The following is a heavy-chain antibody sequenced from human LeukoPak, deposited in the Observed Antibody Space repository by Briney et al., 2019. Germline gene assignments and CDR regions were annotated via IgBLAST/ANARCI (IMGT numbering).Heavy chain of an antibody. CDR2: IKSKTDGGTT. CDR1: GFTFSNAW. V-gene: IGHV3-15*01. Sequence: PGGSLSLSCAASGFTFSNAWMSWVGKAPGKGLEWVGRIKSKTDGGTTDYAAPVKGRFTISRDDSKNTLYLQMNSLKTEDTAVYYCHCGGDCGKGYFDLWGRGTLVTVSS. CDR3: HCGGDCGKGYFDL. J-gene: IGHJ2*01. D-gene: IGHD2-21*02.